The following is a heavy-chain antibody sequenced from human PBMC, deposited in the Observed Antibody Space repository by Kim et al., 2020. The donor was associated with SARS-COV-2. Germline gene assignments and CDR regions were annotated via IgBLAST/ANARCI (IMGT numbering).Heavy chain of an antibody. V-gene: IGHV5-51*01. Sequence: SPSFQGQVTISADKSISTAYLQWSSLKASDTAMYYCARLLGMVANYYFDYWGQGTLVTVSS. J-gene: IGHJ4*02. CDR3: ARLLGMVANYYFDY. D-gene: IGHD5-12*01.